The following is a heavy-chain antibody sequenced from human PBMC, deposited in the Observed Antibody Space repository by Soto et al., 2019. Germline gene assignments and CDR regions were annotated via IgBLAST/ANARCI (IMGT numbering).Heavy chain of an antibody. CDR3: AKAQRGYSYGQHYYYYGMDV. Sequence: PGGSLRLSCAASGFTFSSYAMSWVRQAPGKGLEWVSAISGSGGSTYYADSVKGRFTISRDNSKNTLYLQMNSLRAEDTAVYYCAKAQRGYSYGQHYYYYGMDVWGQGTTVTVSS. CDR1: GFTFSSYA. J-gene: IGHJ6*02. CDR2: ISGSGGST. V-gene: IGHV3-23*01. D-gene: IGHD5-18*01.